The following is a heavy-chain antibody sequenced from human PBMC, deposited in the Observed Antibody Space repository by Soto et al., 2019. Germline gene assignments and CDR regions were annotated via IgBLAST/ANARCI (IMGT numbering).Heavy chain of an antibody. Sequence: SDTLYLTCTVSGGSISSYYWSWIRQPPGKGLEWIGYTYYSGSTNYNPSLKSRVTISVDTSKNQFSLKLSSVTAEDAAVYYCARDPRTSGGQHWAFNYFDSWGQGALVTVS. J-gene: IGHJ4*02. D-gene: IGHD7-27*01. CDR3: ARDPRTSGGQHWAFNYFDS. CDR2: TYYSGST. V-gene: IGHV4-59*07. CDR1: GGSISSYY.